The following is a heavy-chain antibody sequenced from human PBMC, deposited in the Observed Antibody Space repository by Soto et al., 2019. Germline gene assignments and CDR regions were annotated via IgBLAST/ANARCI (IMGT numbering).Heavy chain of an antibody. Sequence: GGSLRLSCAASGFTFSTYAMSWVRLAPGKGLEWVSAISGSGGSTHYAGSVKGRFTISRDNSKNTLYLQMNSLRAEDTAIYYCAKCLFGYSGSSGWCNWLDPWGQGTLVTVSS. J-gene: IGHJ5*02. D-gene: IGHD5-12*01. CDR3: AKCLFGYSGSSGWCNWLDP. CDR1: GFTFSTYA. V-gene: IGHV3-23*01. CDR2: ISGSGGST.